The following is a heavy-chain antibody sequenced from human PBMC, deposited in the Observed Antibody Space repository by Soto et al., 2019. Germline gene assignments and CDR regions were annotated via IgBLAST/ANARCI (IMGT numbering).Heavy chain of an antibody. V-gene: IGHV4-59*01. CDR2: IYYSGST. J-gene: IGHJ4*02. CDR1: GGSISSYY. CDR3: ARGRLVTAIPDPPDY. Sequence: SETLSLTCTVSGGSISSYYCSWIRQPPGKGLEWIGYIYYSGSTNYNPSLKSRVTISVDTSKNQFSLKLSSVTAADTAVYYCARGRLVTAIPDPPDYWGQGTLVTVS. D-gene: IGHD2-21*02.